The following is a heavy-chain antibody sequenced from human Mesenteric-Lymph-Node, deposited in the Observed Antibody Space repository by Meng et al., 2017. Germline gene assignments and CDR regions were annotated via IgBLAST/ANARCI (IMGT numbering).Heavy chain of an antibody. V-gene: IGHV3-15*01. D-gene: IGHD3-10*01. CDR3: TGRLIGRYLGPFDF. Sequence: EVQLVESGGGLVKPGGSLRLSCEGSGITFSNAWMKWVRQVPGKGLEWVGRINDDGTTDYAAPVKGRFTISRDDSKNTLYLQMNSLKTEDTAVYYCTGRLIGRYLGPFDFWGQGNLVIVSS. CDR1: GITFSNAW. CDR2: INDDGTT. J-gene: IGHJ4*02.